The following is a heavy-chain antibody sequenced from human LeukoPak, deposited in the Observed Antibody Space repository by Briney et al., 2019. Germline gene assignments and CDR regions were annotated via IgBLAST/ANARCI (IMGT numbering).Heavy chain of an antibody. Sequence: GGSLRLSCAASGFTFSSYAMSWVRQAPGKGLEWVSAISGSGGSTYYADSVKGRFTISRDNSKNTLYLQMNSLRAEDTAVYYCAKDGLGIWSRGYFDYWGQGALVTVSS. D-gene: IGHD7-27*01. CDR1: GFTFSSYA. CDR3: AKDGLGIWSRGYFDY. J-gene: IGHJ4*02. V-gene: IGHV3-23*01. CDR2: ISGSGGST.